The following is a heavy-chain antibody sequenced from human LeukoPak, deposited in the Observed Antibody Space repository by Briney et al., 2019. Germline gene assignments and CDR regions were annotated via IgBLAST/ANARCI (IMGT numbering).Heavy chain of an antibody. Sequence: ASVKVSCKASGYTFTSYAMHWVRQAPGQWLEWMGWINTGHGNTKYSQKFQGRVTISRNTSASTAYMELSSLRSEDTAVYYCASGLREHWGQGTLVTVFS. CDR2: INTGHGNT. J-gene: IGHJ1*01. V-gene: IGHV1-3*04. CDR1: GYTFTSYA. CDR3: ASGLREH. D-gene: IGHD4-17*01.